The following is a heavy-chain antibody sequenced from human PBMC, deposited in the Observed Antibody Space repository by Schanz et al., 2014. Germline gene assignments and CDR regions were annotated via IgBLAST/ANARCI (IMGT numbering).Heavy chain of an antibody. CDR1: GGSINSNSYY. CDR3: ARHGPLAGIPLDY. CDR2: VFYTGTT. D-gene: IGHD6-19*01. V-gene: IGHV4-39*01. Sequence: QLQLQESGPGLVKPSETLSLICSVSGGSINSNSYYWGWIRQPPGKGLEWIGNVFYTGTTYTNPSLRTPLPLSVDTSNNHFSLKLTPVTAADTAVYFCARHGPLAGIPLDYWGRGTLVTVSS. J-gene: IGHJ4*02.